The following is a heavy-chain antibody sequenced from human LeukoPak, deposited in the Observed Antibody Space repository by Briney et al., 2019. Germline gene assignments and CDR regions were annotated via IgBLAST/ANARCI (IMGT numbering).Heavy chain of an antibody. CDR2: IYSSRS. CDR1: GASISSYY. D-gene: IGHD3-10*01. Sequence: SETLSLTCTVSGASISSYYWSWIRQPAGKGLEWIGRIYSSRSIYNPSLKSRVTMSVDTSKNQFSLKLSSVTAADTAVYYCARGRVLLWFGELLRYFDYWGQGTLVTVSS. V-gene: IGHV4-4*07. J-gene: IGHJ4*02. CDR3: ARGRVLLWFGELLRYFDY.